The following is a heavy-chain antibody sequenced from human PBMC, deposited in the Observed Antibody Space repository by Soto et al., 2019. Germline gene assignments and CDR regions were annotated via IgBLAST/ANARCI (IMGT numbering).Heavy chain of an antibody. V-gene: IGHV3-33*01. CDR3: ARDREQWLVGYYFDY. Sequence: PGGSLRLSCAASGFTFSRYGMHWVRQAPGRGLEWVAVIWYDGSNIYYADSVKGRFTISRDNSKDTLDLQMNSLRAEDTAAYYCARDREQWLVGYYFDYWGQGTLVTVSS. J-gene: IGHJ4*02. D-gene: IGHD6-19*01. CDR2: IWYDGSNI. CDR1: GFTFSRYG.